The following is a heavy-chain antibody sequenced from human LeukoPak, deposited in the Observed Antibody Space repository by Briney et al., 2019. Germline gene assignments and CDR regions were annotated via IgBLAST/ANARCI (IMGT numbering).Heavy chain of an antibody. CDR3: ARGYGQGAFDM. CDR1: GFTVSSIY. CDR2: IYSGGST. J-gene: IGHJ3*02. D-gene: IGHD1-1*01. Sequence: GGSLRLSCTASGFTVSSIYMSGVRQAPGKGLEWVSVIYSGGSTNNADSVKGRFTISRHNSENMLYLQMNSLRAEDTAVYYCARGYGQGAFDMWGQGTMVTVSS. V-gene: IGHV3-53*04.